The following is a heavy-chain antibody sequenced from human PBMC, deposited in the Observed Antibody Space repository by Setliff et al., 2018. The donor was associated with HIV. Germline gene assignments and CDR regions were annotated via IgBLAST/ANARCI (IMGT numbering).Heavy chain of an antibody. CDR3: ARDSDVTSDAFDI. CDR1: GFTFRSYW. V-gene: IGHV3-48*04. D-gene: IGHD4-17*01. J-gene: IGHJ3*02. CDR2: ISSSGSTI. Sequence: GGSLRLSCAASGFTFRSYWMNWVRQAPGKGLEWVSYISSSGSTIYYADSVKGRFTISRDNAKNSLYLQMNSLRAEDTAVYYCARDSDVTSDAFDIWGQGTMVTVS.